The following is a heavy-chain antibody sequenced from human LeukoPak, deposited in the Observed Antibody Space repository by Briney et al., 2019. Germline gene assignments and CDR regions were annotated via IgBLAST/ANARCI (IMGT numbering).Heavy chain of an antibody. CDR3: ARAFSTGYHSYDAFDI. CDR2: MNPNSGNT. CDR1: GNTFTSYD. J-gene: IGHJ3*02. D-gene: IGHD3-9*01. V-gene: IGHV1-8*01. Sequence: ASVKVSCKASGNTFTSYDNNWVRRATGQGLEWMGWMNPNSGNTGFAQKFQGRVSMTRNTSITTAYMELSSLRSEDTAVYYCARAFSTGYHSYDAFDIWGQGTMVTVSS.